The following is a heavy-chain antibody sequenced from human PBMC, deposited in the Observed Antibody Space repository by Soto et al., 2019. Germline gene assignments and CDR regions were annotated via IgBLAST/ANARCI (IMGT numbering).Heavy chain of an antibody. D-gene: IGHD2-2*01. J-gene: IGHJ6*02. CDR1: GFTFSSYS. V-gene: IGHV3-21*01. Sequence: GGSLRLSCAASGFTFSSYSMNWVRQAPGKGLEWVSSISSSSSYIYYADSVKGRFTISRDNAKNSLYLQMNSLRAEDTAVYYCAGFQGIMGVVVPAATELGYYYYGMDVWGQGTTVTVSS. CDR3: AGFQGIMGVVVPAATELGYYYYGMDV. CDR2: ISSSSSYI.